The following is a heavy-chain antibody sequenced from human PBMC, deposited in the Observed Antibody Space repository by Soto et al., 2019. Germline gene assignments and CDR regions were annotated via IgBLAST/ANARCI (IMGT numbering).Heavy chain of an antibody. CDR3: ARHYYDRVGWFDP. V-gene: IGHV4-39*01. D-gene: IGHD3-22*01. J-gene: IGHJ5*02. Sequence: PSEPLPLTCTVSGGSIRSSSYYWGWIRQPPGKGLEWVGSIHYTGTPYYTPSLKGRVTLSVDTSKNEFSLKLSSVTAADTAVYYCARHYYDRVGWFDPWGQGTLVTVSS. CDR2: IHYTGTP. CDR1: GGSIRSSSYY.